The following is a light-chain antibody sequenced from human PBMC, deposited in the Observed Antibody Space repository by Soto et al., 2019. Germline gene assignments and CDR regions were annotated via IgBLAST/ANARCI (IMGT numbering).Light chain of an antibody. CDR3: QHYNSYSEA. V-gene: IGKV1-5*03. J-gene: IGKJ1*01. CDR2: RAS. CDR1: QTSSSR. Sequence: DLQMTPSPSPLSGSVGGSVPLTWRASQTSSSRLAWYQQKPGKAPKRRIYRASTLKSGVPSGFSGSGSGTEFTLTISRLQPDDFATYYCQHYNSYSEAFGQGTKVDIK.